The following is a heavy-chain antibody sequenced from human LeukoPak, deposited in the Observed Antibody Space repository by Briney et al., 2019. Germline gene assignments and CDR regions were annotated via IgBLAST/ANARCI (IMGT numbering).Heavy chain of an antibody. D-gene: IGHD6-13*01. Sequence: GGSLRLSCAASGFTFSSYGMHWVRQAPGKGLEWVAFIRYDGSNKYYADSVKGRFTVSRDNSKNTLYLQMNSLRAEDTAVYYCVRGAYSSSWLNFDYWGQGTLVTVSS. V-gene: IGHV3-30*02. CDR3: VRGAYSSSWLNFDY. J-gene: IGHJ4*02. CDR2: IRYDGSNK. CDR1: GFTFSSYG.